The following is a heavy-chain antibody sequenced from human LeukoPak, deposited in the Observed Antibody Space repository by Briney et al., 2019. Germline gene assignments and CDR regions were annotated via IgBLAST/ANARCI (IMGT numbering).Heavy chain of an antibody. CDR1: GYTFTDYY. J-gene: IGHJ5*02. CDR3: ARGVNNWFDP. CDR2: VDPEDGET. D-gene: IGHD3-16*01. Sequence: ASVKVSCKVSGYTFTDYYMHWVQQAPGKGLEWMGLVDPEDGETIYAEKFQGRVTITAGTSTSTVYMELSSLRSEDTAVYYCARGVNNWFDPWGQGTLVTVSS. V-gene: IGHV1-69-2*01.